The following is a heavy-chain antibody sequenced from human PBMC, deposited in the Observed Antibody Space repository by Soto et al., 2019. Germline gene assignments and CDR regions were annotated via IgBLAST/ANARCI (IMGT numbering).Heavy chain of an antibody. J-gene: IGHJ6*03. Sequence: GGSLRLSCAASGFTFSSYSMNWVRQAPGKGLEWVSSISSSSSYIYYADSVKGRFTISRDNAKNSLYLQMNSLRAEDKAVYYCARDRSYYDSSGYCPGDMDVWGKGTTVTVSS. CDR3: ARDRSYYDSSGYCPGDMDV. CDR1: GFTFSSYS. V-gene: IGHV3-21*01. CDR2: ISSSSSYI. D-gene: IGHD3-22*01.